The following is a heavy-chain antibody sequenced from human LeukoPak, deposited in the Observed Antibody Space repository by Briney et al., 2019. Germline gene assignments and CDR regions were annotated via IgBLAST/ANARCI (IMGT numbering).Heavy chain of an antibody. V-gene: IGHV4-34*01. Sequence: SETLSLTCAVYGGSFSGYYWSWIRQPPGKGLEWIGEINHSGSTNYNPSLKSRVTISVDTSKNQFSLKLSSVTAADTAVYYCARAGNYYDSSGPQGDYYYYMDVWGKGTTVTISS. CDR3: ARAGNYYDSSGPQGDYYYYMDV. J-gene: IGHJ6*03. D-gene: IGHD3-22*01. CDR1: GGSFSGYY. CDR2: INHSGST.